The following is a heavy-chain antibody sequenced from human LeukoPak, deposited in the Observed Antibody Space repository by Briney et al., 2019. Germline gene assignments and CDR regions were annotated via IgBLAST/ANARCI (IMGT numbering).Heavy chain of an antibody. CDR3: ATRSVMDV. V-gene: IGHV3-21*01. CDR2: ISGDSYDI. Sequence: GGSLRLSCVASGFSFNFYHMNWVRQAPGKGLEWVSSISGDSYDIYYADSVKGRFTISRDNAKNSLFLQMNRLGVEDTAVYFCATRSVMDVWGQGTTVTVSS. J-gene: IGHJ6*02. CDR1: GFSFNFYH.